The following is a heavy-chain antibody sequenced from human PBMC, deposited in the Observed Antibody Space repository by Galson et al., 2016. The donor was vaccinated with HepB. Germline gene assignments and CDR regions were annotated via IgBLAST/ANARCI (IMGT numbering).Heavy chain of an antibody. Sequence: PALVKPTQTLTLTCTISGISLRSTEADVGWIRQPPGKALEWLALIYWDDDKRYSPSLKSRLTIPKDTSKNQVVLTMTNLDPVDTATYYCAHRASAGTRTPYFDDWGQGTLVTVSS. J-gene: IGHJ4*02. D-gene: IGHD6-19*01. CDR2: IYWDDDK. CDR3: AHRASAGTRTPYFDD. CDR1: GISLRSTEAD. V-gene: IGHV2-5*02.